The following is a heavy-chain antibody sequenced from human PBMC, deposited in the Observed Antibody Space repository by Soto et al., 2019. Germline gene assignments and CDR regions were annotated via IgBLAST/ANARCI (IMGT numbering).Heavy chain of an antibody. CDR2: IKSKTDGGTK. V-gene: IGHV3-15*01. CDR3: ITDYRGLRFGQRKNNYYYGMDV. D-gene: IGHD5-12*01. J-gene: IGHJ6*02. CDR1: GFNFSNAW. Sequence: EVQLVESGGGLVKPGGSLRLSCAASGFNFSNAWMNWVRQAPGKGLEWVGRIKSKTDGGTKDYAAPVKGRFTISRDDSENTLYLQMNSLKTEDTAMYYCITDYRGLRFGQRKNNYYYGMDVWGQGTTVTVSS.